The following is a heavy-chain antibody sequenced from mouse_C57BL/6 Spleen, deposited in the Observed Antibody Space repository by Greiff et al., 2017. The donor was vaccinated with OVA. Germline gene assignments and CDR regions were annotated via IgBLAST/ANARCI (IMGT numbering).Heavy chain of an antibody. CDR2: IYPGSGST. CDR1: GYTFTSYW. J-gene: IGHJ2*01. CDR3: SRSDRYYGVDD. Sequence: VQLQQPGAELVKPGASVKMSCKASGYTFTSYWITWVKQRPGQGLEWIGDIYPGSGSTNYNEKFKSKATLTVDPSSSTAYMQLSSLPAEDSAVYYCSRSDRYYGVDDWGQGTTLTVSS. D-gene: IGHD1-2*01. V-gene: IGHV1-55*01.